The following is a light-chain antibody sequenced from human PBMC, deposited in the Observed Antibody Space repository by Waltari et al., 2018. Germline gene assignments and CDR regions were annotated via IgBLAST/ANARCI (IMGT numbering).Light chain of an antibody. CDR3: QQSYTTPYT. J-gene: IGKJ2*01. Sequence: DTQMTQAPSSLSATVGDRVTITRRESQSITSHLNWYQQQPGKAPKLLIYTASSLQSGVPSRFSGSGSGTHFTLTISSLQPEDFATYFCQQSYTTPYTFGQGTKLEIK. CDR1: QSITSH. CDR2: TAS. V-gene: IGKV1-39*01.